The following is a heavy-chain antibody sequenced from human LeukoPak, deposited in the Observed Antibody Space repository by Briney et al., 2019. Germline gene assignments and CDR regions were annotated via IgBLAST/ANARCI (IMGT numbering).Heavy chain of an antibody. Sequence: GGSLRLSCVVSGFISSRYEMHWVRQAPGKGLEWVSYAARSGGAIHYAPSVRGRFTISSDTAENSVFLQMNNLRAEDTAVYYCARGRILGLESFFVLWGQGTLVTVSS. V-gene: IGHV3-48*03. J-gene: IGHJ4*02. D-gene: IGHD3-16*01. CDR3: ARGRILGLESFFVL. CDR2: AARSGGAI. CDR1: GFISSRYE.